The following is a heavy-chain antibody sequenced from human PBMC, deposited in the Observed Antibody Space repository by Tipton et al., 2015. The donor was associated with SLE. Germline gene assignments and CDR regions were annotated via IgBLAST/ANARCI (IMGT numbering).Heavy chain of an antibody. V-gene: IGHV3-7*03. CDR2: IKQDGSEK. J-gene: IGHJ2*01. D-gene: IGHD3-22*01. CDR1: GFTFSSYW. CDR3: ARGARYYDSNWYFDL. Sequence: SLRLSCAASGFTFSSYWMSWVRQAPGKGLEWVANIKQDGSEKYYVDSVKGRFTISRDNAKNSLYLQMNSLRAEDTAVYYCARGARYYDSNWYFDLWGRGTLVTISS.